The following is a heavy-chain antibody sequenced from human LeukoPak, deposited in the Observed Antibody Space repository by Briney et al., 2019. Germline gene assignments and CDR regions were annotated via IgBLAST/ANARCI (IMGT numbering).Heavy chain of an antibody. Sequence: PGGSLRLSCAASGFTFSSYGMHWVRQAPGKGLEWVAVISYDGSNKYYADSVEGRFTISRDNSKNTLYLQMNSPRAEDTAVYYCAKDLRYCSSTSCYPFYYYYMDVWGKGTTVTVSS. CDR2: ISYDGSNK. CDR1: GFTFSSYG. J-gene: IGHJ6*03. D-gene: IGHD2-2*01. V-gene: IGHV3-30*18. CDR3: AKDLRYCSSTSCYPFYYYYMDV.